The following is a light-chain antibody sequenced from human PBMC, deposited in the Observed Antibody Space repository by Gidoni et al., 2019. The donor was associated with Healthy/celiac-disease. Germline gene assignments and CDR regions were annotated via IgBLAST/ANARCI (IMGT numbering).Light chain of an antibody. CDR2: DAS. Sequence: EIVLTQSPATLSLSPGERATLSCRASQSVSSYLDWYPQKPGQAPRLLIYDASNRATGIPARFSGSGSATDFTLPISSLEPEDFAVSYCQQRSNWPPWTFGQGTKVEIK. V-gene: IGKV3-11*01. J-gene: IGKJ1*01. CDR1: QSVSSY. CDR3: QQRSNWPPWT.